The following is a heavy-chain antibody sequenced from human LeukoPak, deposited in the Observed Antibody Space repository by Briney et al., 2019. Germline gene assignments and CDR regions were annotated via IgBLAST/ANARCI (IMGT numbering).Heavy chain of an antibody. J-gene: IGHJ4*02. CDR3: ARDIAAAGPFDY. CDR2: IIPIFGTA. CDR1: GGTFSSYA. D-gene: IGHD6-13*01. V-gene: IGHV1-69*05. Sequence: ASVKVSCKASGGTFSSYAISWVRQAPGQGLEWMGGIIPIFGTANYAQKFQGRVTITTDESTSTAYMELSSLRSEDTAVYYCARDIAAAGPFDYWGQGTLVTVSS.